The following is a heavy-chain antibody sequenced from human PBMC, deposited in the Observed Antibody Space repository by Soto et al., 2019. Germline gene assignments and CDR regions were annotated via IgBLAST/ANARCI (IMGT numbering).Heavy chain of an antibody. V-gene: IGHV3-7*01. J-gene: IGHJ4*02. Sequence: EVQLVQSGGDLVQPGGSLRLSCVASGFAFSTYWMTWVRQAPGMGLEWVDGIKEDASAELYVDSVKGRFSISRDNGENPQYLQMKSLRAECTEIYNCSTDISSPFKNLAYWGQGSLVTVSS. CDR1: GFAFSTYW. CDR2: IKEDASAE. CDR3: STDISSPFKNLAY. D-gene: IGHD1-26*01.